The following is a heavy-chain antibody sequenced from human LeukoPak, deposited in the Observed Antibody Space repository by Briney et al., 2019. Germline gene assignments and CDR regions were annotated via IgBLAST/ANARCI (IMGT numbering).Heavy chain of an antibody. V-gene: IGHV3-49*04. CDR1: GFTLGDHA. D-gene: IGHD5-24*01. CDR2: IRSNAYRGTT. CDR3: SRGPIQLWVHNGMDV. Sequence: GGSLRLSCTSSGFTLGDHAMTWVRQVPGKGLEWVGFIRSNAYRGTTGYAASVKGRFTISRDDSKNVVYLQMNGLKSEDTAVYYCSRGPIQLWVHNGMDVWGQGTTVTVSS. J-gene: IGHJ6*02.